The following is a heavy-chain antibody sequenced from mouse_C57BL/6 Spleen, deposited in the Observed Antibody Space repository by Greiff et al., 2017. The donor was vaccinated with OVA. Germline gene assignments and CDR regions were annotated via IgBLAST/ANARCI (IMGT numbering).Heavy chain of an antibody. CDR1: GYTFTSYW. CDR3: ARGHGYYDYFDY. Sequence: VQLQQPGAGLVRPGSSVKLSCKASGYTFTSYWMHWVKQRPIQGLEWIGNIDPSDSETHYNQKFKDKATLTVDKSSSTAYMQLSSLTSEDSAVYYCARGHGYYDYFDYWGQGTTLTVSS. CDR2: IDPSDSET. D-gene: IGHD2-3*01. J-gene: IGHJ2*01. V-gene: IGHV1-52*01.